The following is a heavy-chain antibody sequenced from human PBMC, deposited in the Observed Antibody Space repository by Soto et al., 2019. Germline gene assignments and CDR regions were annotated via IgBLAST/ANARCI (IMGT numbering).Heavy chain of an antibody. V-gene: IGHV3-21*04. J-gene: IGHJ4*02. CDR2: ISANGQGI. CDR1: GFTFSRVS. Sequence: PGGSLRLSCEASGFTFSRVSMNWVRQVPGKGLEWVSDISANGQGIYYADSVRGRFTISRDNSKNTIFLHMDGLRAEDTAVYYCAKDRNYPRDQFHYWGQGTLVTVSS. D-gene: IGHD1-7*01. CDR3: AKDRNYPRDQFHY.